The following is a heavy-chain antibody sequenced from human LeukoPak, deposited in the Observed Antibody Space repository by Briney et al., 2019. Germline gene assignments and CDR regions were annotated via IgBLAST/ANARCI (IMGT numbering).Heavy chain of an antibody. CDR3: AISYYYDLVGAFDI. CDR2: IYTSGST. Sequence: SETLSLTCTVSGGSISSGSYYWSWIRQPAGKGLEWIGRIYTSGSTNYNPSLKSRVTISVDTSKNQFSLKLSSVTAADTAVYYCAISYYYDLVGAFDIWGQGTMVTVSS. CDR1: GGSISSGSYY. V-gene: IGHV4-61*02. J-gene: IGHJ3*02. D-gene: IGHD3-22*01.